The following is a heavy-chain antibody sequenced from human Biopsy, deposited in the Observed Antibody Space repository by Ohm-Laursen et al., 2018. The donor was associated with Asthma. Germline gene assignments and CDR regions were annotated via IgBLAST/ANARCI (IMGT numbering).Heavy chain of an antibody. CDR1: GFVFRSHA. CDR2: VSYDGGVV. CDR3: AKRRGYSDLTDFDH. V-gene: IGHV3-30*18. D-gene: IGHD3-3*01. Sequence: SLRLSCSASGFVFRSHAMHWARQAPGKGLEWVAVVSYDGGVVHYADSMKGRFTISRDNAKSTLYLQMNRLRTDGTAVYFCAKRRGYSDLTDFDHWGQGTLVTVSS. J-gene: IGHJ4*02.